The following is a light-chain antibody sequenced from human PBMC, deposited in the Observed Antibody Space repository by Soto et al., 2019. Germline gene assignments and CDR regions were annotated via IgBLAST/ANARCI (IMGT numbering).Light chain of an antibody. J-gene: IGKJ3*01. CDR3: QQYGTSPPFT. Sequence: EIVLTQSPGTLSLSPGERATLSCRASQSVSSSFLAWYQQKPGQAPRLLMYGASSRATGIPDRFSGSGSETESTLTISRLEPEDFAVYYCQQYGTSPPFTFGPGTKVDIK. V-gene: IGKV3-20*01. CDR2: GAS. CDR1: QSVSSSF.